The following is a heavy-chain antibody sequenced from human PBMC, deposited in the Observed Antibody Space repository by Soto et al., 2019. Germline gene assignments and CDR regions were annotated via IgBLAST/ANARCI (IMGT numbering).Heavy chain of an antibody. Sequence: QVQLVESGGGVVQPGRSLRLSCAASGFTFSSYAMHWVRQAPGKGMEWVAIIPCDGRHEYYADSVKGRFTISRDNSKNTMYLQMNSLRAEDTAVYYCARDIKWFGESDALEMWGQGTMVTVSS. CDR3: ARDIKWFGESDALEM. D-gene: IGHD3-10*01. CDR2: IPCDGRHE. V-gene: IGHV3-30-3*01. CDR1: GFTFSSYA. J-gene: IGHJ3*02.